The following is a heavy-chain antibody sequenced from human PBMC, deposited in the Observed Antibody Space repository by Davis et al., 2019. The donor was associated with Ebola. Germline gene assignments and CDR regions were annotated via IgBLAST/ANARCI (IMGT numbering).Heavy chain of an antibody. Sequence: PSETLSLTCTVSGGSISSSSYYWGWIRQPPGKGLEWIGSIYYSGSTYYNPSLKSRVTISVDTSKNQFSLKLSSVTAADTAVYYCARHWGYDFWSGYYSWFDPWGQGTLVTVSS. D-gene: IGHD3-3*01. CDR3: ARHWGYDFWSGYYSWFDP. V-gene: IGHV4-39*01. CDR2: IYYSGST. CDR1: GGSISSSSYY. J-gene: IGHJ5*02.